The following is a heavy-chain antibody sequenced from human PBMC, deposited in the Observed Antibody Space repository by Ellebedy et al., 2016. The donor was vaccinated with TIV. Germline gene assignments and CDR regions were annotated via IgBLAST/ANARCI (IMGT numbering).Heavy chain of an antibody. V-gene: IGHV1-2*02. CDR3: AAFPYISTSSAF. J-gene: IGHJ4*02. CDR1: GYNFTAYH. Sequence: ASVKVSCKASGYNFTAYHIHWVRQAPGQGLEWMGWIYPYSGGTNYAPKFQGRVTMTRDMSISTAYMELSGLKSDDTAFYYCAAFPYISTSSAFWGQGTLVTVSS. CDR2: IYPYSGGT. D-gene: IGHD3-3*02.